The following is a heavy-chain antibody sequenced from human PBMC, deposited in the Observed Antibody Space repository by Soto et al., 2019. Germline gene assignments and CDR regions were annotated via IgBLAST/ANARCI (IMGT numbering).Heavy chain of an antibody. J-gene: IGHJ5*02. CDR1: GYTFTSYD. CDR2: MNPNSGNT. Sequence: ASVKVSCKASGYTFTSYDINWVRQATGQGLEWMGWMNPNSGNTGYAQKFQGRVTMTRNTSISTAYMELSSLRSEDTAVYYCARRGYDFWSGYRPNWFDPWGQGTLVTVSS. CDR3: ARRGYDFWSGYRPNWFDP. V-gene: IGHV1-8*01. D-gene: IGHD3-3*01.